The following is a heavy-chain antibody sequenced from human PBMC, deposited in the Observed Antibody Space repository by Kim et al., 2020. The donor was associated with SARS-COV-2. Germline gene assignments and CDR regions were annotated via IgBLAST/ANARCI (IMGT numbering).Heavy chain of an antibody. Sequence: GGSLRLSCAASGFTFSSYGMHWVRQAPGKGLEWVAVISYDGSHKYYADSVKGRFTISRDNSKNTLYLQMNSLRAEDTAVYYCARDLDYGDPNWFDPWGQG. CDR1: GFTFSSYG. CDR2: ISYDGSHK. V-gene: IGHV3-33*05. D-gene: IGHD4-17*01. CDR3: ARDLDYGDPNWFDP. J-gene: IGHJ5*02.